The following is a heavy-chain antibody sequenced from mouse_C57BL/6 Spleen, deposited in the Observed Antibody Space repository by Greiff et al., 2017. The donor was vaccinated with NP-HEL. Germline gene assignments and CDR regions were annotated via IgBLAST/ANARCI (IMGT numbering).Heavy chain of an antibody. CDR3: TRSRLSSSYYFDY. D-gene: IGHD1-1*01. J-gene: IGHJ2*01. V-gene: IGHV1-15*01. CDR2: IDPDTGGT. Sequence: QVQLQQSGAELVRPGASVTLSCKASGYTFTDYEMHWVKQTPVHGLEWIGAIDPDTGGTAYNQKFKGKAILTADTTSSTAYMELRRLPSEESAVYDCTRSRLSSSYYFDYWGQGTTLTVSS. CDR1: GYTFTDYE.